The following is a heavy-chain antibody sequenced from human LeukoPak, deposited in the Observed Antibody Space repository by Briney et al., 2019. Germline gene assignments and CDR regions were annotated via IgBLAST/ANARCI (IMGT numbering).Heavy chain of an antibody. CDR2: IYYSGST. CDR3: ARESGNWNYSPRPYFDY. V-gene: IGHV4-31*03. J-gene: IGHJ4*02. CDR1: GGSICSGGYY. D-gene: IGHD1-7*01. Sequence: TLSLTCTVSGGSICSGGYYWSWIRQHPGKGLEWIGYIYYSGSTYYNPSLKSRVIISVDTSKNQFSLKLSSVTAADTAVYYCARESGNWNYSPRPYFDYWGQGTLVAVSS.